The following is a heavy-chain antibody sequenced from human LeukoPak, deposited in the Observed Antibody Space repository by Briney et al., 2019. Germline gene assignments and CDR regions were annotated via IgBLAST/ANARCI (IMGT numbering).Heavy chain of an antibody. D-gene: IGHD2-2*01. J-gene: IGHJ6*02. CDR3: ARDIDAYPPYYYGMDV. CDR1: GYTFTSYA. V-gene: IGHV7-4-1*02. Sequence: GASVKVSCKASGYTFTSYAMNWVRQAPGQGLEWMGWINTNTGNPTYAQGFTGRFVFSLDTSVSTVYLQISSLKAEDTAVYYCARDIDAYPPYYYGMDVWGQGTTVTVSS. CDR2: INTNTGNP.